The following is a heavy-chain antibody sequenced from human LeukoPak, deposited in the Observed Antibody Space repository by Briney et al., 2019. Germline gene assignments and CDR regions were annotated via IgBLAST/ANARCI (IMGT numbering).Heavy chain of an antibody. CDR1: GFTFSSYA. Sequence: PSGGSLRLSCAASGFTFSSYAMHWVRQAPGKALEWVAFIRYDGSNKYYTDSVKGRFTISRDNSKNTLYLQMNSLRPEDTAVYYCATNSNYNFDSWGQGILVTVSS. D-gene: IGHD4-11*01. V-gene: IGHV3-30*02. J-gene: IGHJ4*02. CDR3: ATNSNYNFDS. CDR2: IRYDGSNK.